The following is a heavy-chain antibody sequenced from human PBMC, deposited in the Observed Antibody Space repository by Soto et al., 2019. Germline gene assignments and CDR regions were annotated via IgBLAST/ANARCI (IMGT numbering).Heavy chain of an antibody. Sequence: ASVKVSCKASGYTFTSYGISWVRHAPGQWLEWMGWISAYNGNTNYAQKLQGRVTMTTDTSTSTAYMELRNLSSDDTPVYYCARDPSRNVVVTAIRSNRFDPWGKGTLVTASS. CDR3: ARDPSRNVVVTAIRSNRFDP. CDR1: GYTFTSYG. D-gene: IGHD2-21*02. J-gene: IGHJ5*02. CDR2: ISAYNGNT. V-gene: IGHV1-18*01.